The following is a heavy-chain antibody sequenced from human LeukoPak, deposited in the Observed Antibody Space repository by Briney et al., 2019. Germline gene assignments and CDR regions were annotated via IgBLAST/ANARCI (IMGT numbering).Heavy chain of an antibody. CDR3: AKDRGQLAPGDVLGY. D-gene: IGHD6-6*01. CDR1: GFTFSNYD. CDR2: ISGNGGST. V-gene: IGHV3-23*01. Sequence: PGGSLRLSCAASGFTFSNYDMSWVRQAPGKGLEWVSAISGNGGSTDYADSVKGRFTISRDNSKNTLYLQMNSLRAEDTAVYYCAKDRGQLAPGDVLGYWGQGTLVTVSS. J-gene: IGHJ4*02.